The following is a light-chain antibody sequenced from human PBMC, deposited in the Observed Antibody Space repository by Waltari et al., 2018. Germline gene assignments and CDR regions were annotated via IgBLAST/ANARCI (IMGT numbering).Light chain of an antibody. V-gene: IGKV3-20*01. CDR3: QQYGSSPPYT. J-gene: IGKJ2*01. Sequence: EIELTQSPGTLSLSPGERATLSCRASQSVSSSYLSWYQQKPGQAPRLVIYGASSRATGFPYRFSGSGSGTDFTLIISRLEPEDSAVYHCQQYGSSPPYTFGQGTKLEIK. CDR2: GAS. CDR1: QSVSSSY.